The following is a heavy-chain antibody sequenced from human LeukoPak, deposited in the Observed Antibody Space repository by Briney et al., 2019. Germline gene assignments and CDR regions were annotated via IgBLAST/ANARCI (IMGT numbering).Heavy chain of an antibody. V-gene: IGHV3-21*01. CDR3: ARVEDGVDAFDI. J-gene: IGHJ3*02. CDR2: ISSSSSYI. Sequence: GGSLRLSCAASGFTFSSYSMNWVRQAPGKGLEWVSSISSSSSYIYYADSVKGRFTISRDNAKNSLYLQMNSLRAEDTAVYYCARVEDGVDAFDIWGQGTMVTVSS. D-gene: IGHD2-8*01. CDR1: GFTFSSYS.